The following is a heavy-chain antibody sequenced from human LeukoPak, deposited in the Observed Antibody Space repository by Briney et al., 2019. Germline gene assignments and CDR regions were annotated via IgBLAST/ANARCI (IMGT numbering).Heavy chain of an antibody. V-gene: IGHV3-74*01. CDR2: INSDGSST. J-gene: IGHJ4*02. CDR1: GFTFSSYW. D-gene: IGHD2-2*01. Sequence: GGSLRLSCAASGFTFSSYWMHWVRRASGKGLVWVSRINSDGSSTNYADSVKGRFTISRDNAKNTLYLQMNSLRAEDTAVYYCAARGYCSSTSCLLEYWGQGTLVTVSS. CDR3: AARGYCSSTSCLLEY.